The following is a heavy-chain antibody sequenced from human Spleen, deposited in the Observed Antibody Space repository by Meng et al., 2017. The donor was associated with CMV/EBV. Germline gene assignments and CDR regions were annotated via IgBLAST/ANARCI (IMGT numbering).Heavy chain of an antibody. CDR3: ARDDLGDY. CDR2: ISSRSSPI. Sequence: GESLKISCAASGFTFSSYEMNWVRQGPGKGLEWVSYISSRSSPIYNADSVKGRFTISRDNARNSLYLQMNSLRAEDTAVYYCARDDLGDYWGQGTLVTVSS. D-gene: IGHD3-16*01. J-gene: IGHJ4*02. V-gene: IGHV3-48*03. CDR1: GFTFSSYE.